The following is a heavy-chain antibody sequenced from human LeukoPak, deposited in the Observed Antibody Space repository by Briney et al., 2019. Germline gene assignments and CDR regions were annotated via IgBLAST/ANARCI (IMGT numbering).Heavy chain of an antibody. V-gene: IGHV1-2*02. Sequence: ASVKVSCKASGYTFTGYYMHWVRQAPGQGLEWMGWINPNSGGTNYAQKFQGRVTITADESTSTAYMELSSLRSEDTAVYYCATAGYCSGGSCSPDAFDIWGQGTMVTVSS. CDR1: GYTFTGYY. J-gene: IGHJ3*02. CDR2: INPNSGGT. D-gene: IGHD2-15*01. CDR3: ATAGYCSGGSCSPDAFDI.